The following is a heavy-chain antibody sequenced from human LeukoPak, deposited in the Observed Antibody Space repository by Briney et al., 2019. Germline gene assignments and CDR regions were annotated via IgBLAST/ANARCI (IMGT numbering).Heavy chain of an antibody. CDR1: GYTFSSYD. CDR2: MNPNSSNT. J-gene: IGHJ4*02. V-gene: IGHV1-8*01. D-gene: IGHD2-2*01. Sequence: ASVKVSCKTSGYTFSSYDVTWVRQAPGQGLEYMGWMNPNSSNTGCAQKFRGRITMTSDASITSAYMELSSLTSEDTAVYYCARAVRNQLLSEYWGQGTLITVSS. CDR3: ARAVRNQLLSEY.